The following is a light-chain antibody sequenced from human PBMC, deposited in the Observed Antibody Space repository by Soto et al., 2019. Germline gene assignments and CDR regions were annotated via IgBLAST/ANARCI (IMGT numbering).Light chain of an antibody. V-gene: IGLV1-36*01. Sequence: QSVLTQPPSVSEAPRQRVTISCSGSSSNIGNNAVNWYQQLPGKAPKLLIYYDDLLPSGVSDRFSGSKSGTSASLAISGLQSEDDADYYCAAWDDSLNGWGFGGGTQLTVL. CDR1: SSNIGNNA. CDR3: AAWDDSLNGWG. CDR2: YDD. J-gene: IGLJ3*02.